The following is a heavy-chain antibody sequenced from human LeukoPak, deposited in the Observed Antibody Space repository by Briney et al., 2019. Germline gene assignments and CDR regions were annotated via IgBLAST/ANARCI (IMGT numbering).Heavy chain of an antibody. CDR2: IYYSGST. CDR1: GGSISTYY. J-gene: IGHJ4*02. V-gene: IGHV4-59*08. D-gene: IGHD3-16*01. Sequence: SGTLSLTCTVSGGSISTYYWSWIRQPPGKGLEWIGYIYYSGSTNYNPSLKSRVTISVDTSKNQFSLNLSSVTAADTAVYYCARLGAYFDYWGQGTLVTVSS. CDR3: ARLGAYFDY.